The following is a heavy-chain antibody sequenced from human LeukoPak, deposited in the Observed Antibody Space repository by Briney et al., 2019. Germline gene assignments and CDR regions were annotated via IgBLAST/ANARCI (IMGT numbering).Heavy chain of an antibody. J-gene: IGHJ4*02. D-gene: IGHD6-19*01. CDR1: GASISSSSYY. V-gene: IGHV4-39*01. CDR2: LYYSGST. CDR3: ARFSAAVAGAFDY. Sequence: SETLSLTCTVSGASISSSSYYWGWIRQPPGKGLEWIGSLYYSGSTYYNPSLKSRVTISVDMSKNQFSLKLNSVTAADTAVYYCARFSAAVAGAFDYWGQGTLVTVSS.